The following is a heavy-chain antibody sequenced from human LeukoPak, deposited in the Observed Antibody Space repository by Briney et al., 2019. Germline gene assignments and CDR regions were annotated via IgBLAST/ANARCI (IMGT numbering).Heavy chain of an antibody. Sequence: SETLSLTCTVPGGAINSYFWTWIRQPPGKGLEWIGSVLYSGSTNYNPSLKSRVTMSVDTSRNQFSLKLSSVTAADTAVYYCARDGDSGSRNYYYYYGVDVWGKGTTVTVSS. CDR2: VLYSGST. CDR3: ARDGDSGSRNYYYYYGVDV. J-gene: IGHJ6*04. V-gene: IGHV4-59*01. D-gene: IGHD3-10*01. CDR1: GGAINSYF.